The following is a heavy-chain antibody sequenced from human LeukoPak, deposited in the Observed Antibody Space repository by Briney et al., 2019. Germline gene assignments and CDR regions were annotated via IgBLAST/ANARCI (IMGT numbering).Heavy chain of an antibody. V-gene: IGHV3-23*01. Sequence: PGGSLRLSCAASGFTFSSYAMSWVRQAPGKGLEWVSAISGSGGSTYYADSVEGRFTISRDNSKNTLYLQMNSLRAEDTAVYYCAKSPLDIVVVPAAPGYYYYYGMDVWGQGTTVTVSS. CDR1: GFTFSSYA. CDR2: ISGSGGST. CDR3: AKSPLDIVVVPAAPGYYYYYGMDV. J-gene: IGHJ6*02. D-gene: IGHD2-2*01.